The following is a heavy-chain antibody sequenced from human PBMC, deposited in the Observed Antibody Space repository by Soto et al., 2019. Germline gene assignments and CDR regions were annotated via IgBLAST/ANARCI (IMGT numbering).Heavy chain of an antibody. CDR2: IYYSGST. J-gene: IGHJ4*02. CDR3: ARETYYYDSSGYYPFDH. CDR1: GGSISSGDYY. Sequence: QVQLQESGPGLVKPSQTLSLTCTVSGGSISSGDYYWSWIRQPPGKGLEWIGYIYYSGSTYYNPSLTSGVTIPVDTSKNQFSRKLSSVTAADTAVYYCARETYYYDSSGYYPFDHWGQGTLVTVSS. D-gene: IGHD3-22*01. V-gene: IGHV4-30-4*01.